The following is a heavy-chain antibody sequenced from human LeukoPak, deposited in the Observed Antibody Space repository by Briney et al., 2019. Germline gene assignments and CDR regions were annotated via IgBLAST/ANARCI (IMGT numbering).Heavy chain of an antibody. J-gene: IGHJ4*02. V-gene: IGHV3-21*01. CDR1: GFTFSLSS. CDR2: IDPTTNYI. D-gene: IGHD1-20*01. Sequence: GGSLRLSCAASGFTFSLSSINWVRQSPGRGLEWVSSIDPTTNYIYYANSVRGRFTISRDNAKNSVYLQMNSLSAEDTAIYYCARLMTGISSYYFDFWGQGTQVTVSS. CDR3: ARLMTGISSYYFDF.